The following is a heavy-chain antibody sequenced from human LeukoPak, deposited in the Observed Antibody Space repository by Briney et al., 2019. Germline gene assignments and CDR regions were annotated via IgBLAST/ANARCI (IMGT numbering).Heavy chain of an antibody. J-gene: IGHJ4*02. V-gene: IGHV3-48*04. CDR1: GFVFSRDN. D-gene: IGHD3-16*01. CDR2: ISESI. Sequence: GGSLRLSCIASGFVFSRDNMSWVRQAPGKGLEWVAHISESIYYTDSVQGGFTISRDNAKNSLYLQMSNLRVDDTAMYYCVREVGRPKTFYFDSWGRGTPVTVSS. CDR3: VREVGRPKTFYFDS.